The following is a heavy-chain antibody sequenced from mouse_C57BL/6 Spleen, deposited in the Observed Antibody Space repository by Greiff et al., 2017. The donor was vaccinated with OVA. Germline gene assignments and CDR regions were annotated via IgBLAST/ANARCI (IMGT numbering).Heavy chain of an antibody. CDR3: ARGLRQAWFAD. J-gene: IGHJ3*01. CDR1: GYSITSGYY. CDR2: ISYDGSN. V-gene: IGHV3-6*01. D-gene: IGHD2-4*01. Sequence: ESGPGLVKPSQSLSLTCSVTGYSITSGYYWNWIRQFPGNKLEWMGYISYDGSNNYNPSLKNRISITRDTSKNQFFLKLNSVTTEDTATYDCARGLRQAWFADWGQGTLVTVSA.